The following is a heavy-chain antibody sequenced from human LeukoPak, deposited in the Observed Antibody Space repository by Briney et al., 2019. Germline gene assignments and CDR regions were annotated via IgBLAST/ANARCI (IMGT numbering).Heavy chain of an antibody. CDR3: ARSPPTYCSGGSCYYYGMDV. V-gene: IGHV4-39*07. D-gene: IGHD2-15*01. CDR1: GAFITSSSHW. Sequence: SETLSLTCAVSGAFITSSSHWWGWIRQPPGKGLEWIGTIYYSGSTNYNPSLKSRVTISVDTSKNQFSLKLSSVTAADTAVYYCARSPPTYCSGGSCYYYGMDVWGQGTTVTVSS. CDR2: IYYSGST. J-gene: IGHJ6*02.